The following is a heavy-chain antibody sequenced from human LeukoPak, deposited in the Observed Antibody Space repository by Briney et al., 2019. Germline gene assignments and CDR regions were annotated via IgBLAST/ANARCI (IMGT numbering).Heavy chain of an antibody. V-gene: IGHV3-74*01. CDR2: IASDGST. CDR1: GFAFSSYW. Sequence: AGGSLRLSCAASGFAFSSYWIHWVRQAPGKGLVWVSRIASDGSTVYADSVKGRFTISRDNAKDTVYLQMNSLRVEDTAVYYCIGSGGWPGYWGQGTLVTVSS. D-gene: IGHD1-26*01. CDR3: IGSGGWPGY. J-gene: IGHJ4*02.